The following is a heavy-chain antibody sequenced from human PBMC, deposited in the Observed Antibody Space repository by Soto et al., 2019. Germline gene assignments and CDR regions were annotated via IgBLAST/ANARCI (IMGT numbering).Heavy chain of an antibody. CDR2: ISGSGGST. Sequence: GGSLRLSCAASGFTFSSYAMSWIRQAPGKGLEWVSAISGSGGSTYYADSVKGRFTISRDNSKNTLYLQMNSLRAEDTAVYYCAKKTRGIVATITLDYWGQGTLVTVSS. CDR3: AKKTRGIVATITLDY. D-gene: IGHD5-12*01. V-gene: IGHV3-23*01. CDR1: GFTFSSYA. J-gene: IGHJ4*02.